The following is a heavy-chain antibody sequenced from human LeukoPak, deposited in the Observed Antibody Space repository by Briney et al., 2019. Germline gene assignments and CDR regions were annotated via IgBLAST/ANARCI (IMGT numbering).Heavy chain of an antibody. CDR2: IHYSGST. D-gene: IGHD2-15*01. CDR3: AKDRYCSGGSCYSHEAYSSGYYSD. CDR1: GGSISSYF. Sequence: SETLSLTCTVSGGSISSYFWSWIRQPPGKGLEWIGYIHYSGSTNYNPSLKSRVTMSVDTSKNQFSLKLTSVTAADTAVYYCAKDRYCSGGSCYSHEAYSSGYYSDWGQGTLVTVSS. J-gene: IGHJ4*02. V-gene: IGHV4-59*01.